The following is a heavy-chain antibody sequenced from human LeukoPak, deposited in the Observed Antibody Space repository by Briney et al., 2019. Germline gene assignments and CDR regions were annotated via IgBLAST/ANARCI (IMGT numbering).Heavy chain of an antibody. CDR1: GITFSNAW. D-gene: IGHD2-2*01. V-gene: IGHV3-15*01. CDR3: STYCDSTSCSPI. J-gene: IGHJ4*02. Sequence: GGSLRLSCAASGITFSNAWMSWVRQAPGKGLEWVGRIKSKTYGETTDYAAPVKVRFTISRDDSKNTLYLQMNSLKTEDTAVYYCSTYCDSTSCSPIWGQGTLVTVSS. CDR2: IKSKTYGETT.